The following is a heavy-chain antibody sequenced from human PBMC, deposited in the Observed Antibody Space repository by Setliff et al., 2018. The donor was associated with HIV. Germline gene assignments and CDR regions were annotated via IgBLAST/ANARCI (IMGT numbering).Heavy chain of an antibody. CDR1: GFTFSNYE. D-gene: IGHD1-26*01. CDR3: ARDPLVGAPDYFDY. CDR2: ISSDHNT. J-gene: IGHJ4*02. V-gene: IGHV3-23*01. Sequence: GGSLRLSCAASGFTFSNYEMNWVRQAPGKGLEWVSTISSDHNTYYPDSVRGRFTVSRDNSKNTLYLQMNSLRPEDTAMYYCARDPLVGAPDYFDYWGQGTLVTVSS.